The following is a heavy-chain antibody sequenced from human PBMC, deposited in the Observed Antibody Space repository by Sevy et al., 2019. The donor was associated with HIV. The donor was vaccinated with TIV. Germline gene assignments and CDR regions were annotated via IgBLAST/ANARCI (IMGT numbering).Heavy chain of an antibody. Sequence: SETLSLTCTVSGGSVSSGSYFWSWIQQPPGKGLECVGYIYYGGSTNYNPSLKSRVTISVDTSKNQFSLKLSSVTAADTAVYYCARVGGLTDYGMDVWGQGTTVTVSS. CDR2: IYYGGST. CDR1: GGSVSSGSYF. V-gene: IGHV4-61*01. CDR3: ARVGGLTDYGMDV. J-gene: IGHJ6*02. D-gene: IGHD1-26*01.